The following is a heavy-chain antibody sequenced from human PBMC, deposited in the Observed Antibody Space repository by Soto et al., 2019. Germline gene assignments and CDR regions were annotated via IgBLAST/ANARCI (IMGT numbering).Heavy chain of an antibody. CDR3: AKGVPDYYGSGSYFDC. V-gene: IGHV3-23*01. CDR1: GFTFSSYA. D-gene: IGHD3-10*01. CDR2: ISGSGGRT. Sequence: GGSLSLSCAASGFTFSSYATSWVRQAQGKGLEWVSAISGSGGRTYYADSVKGRFTISRDNSKNTLSLQMNSLSAEDTAVYYCAKGVPDYYGSGSYFDCWGQGTLVTVSS. J-gene: IGHJ4*02.